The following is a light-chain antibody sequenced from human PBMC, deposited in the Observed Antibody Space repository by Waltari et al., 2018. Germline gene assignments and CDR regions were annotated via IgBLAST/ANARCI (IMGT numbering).Light chain of an antibody. CDR3: QSADSSGTYVV. V-gene: IGLV3-25*03. CDR2: QDT. J-gene: IGLJ2*01. CDR1: ELPKKY. Sequence: SYELTQPPSVSVSPGQTARITCSGDELPKKYAYWYQQKPGQAPVLVIYQDTKWPSGIPERFSGSSSGTTVTLTISGVQAEDEADYYCQSADSSGTYVVFGGGTKLTVL.